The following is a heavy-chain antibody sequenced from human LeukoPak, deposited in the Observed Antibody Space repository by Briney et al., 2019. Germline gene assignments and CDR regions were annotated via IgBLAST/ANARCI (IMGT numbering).Heavy chain of an antibody. CDR2: INPNSGGT. CDR3: ARYKVAGTDY. D-gene: IGHD6-19*01. Sequence: GASVTVSCKASGYTFTDYYMHWVRQAPGQGLEWMGWINPNSGGTTYAQNFQGRVTMTRDTSISTAYMELSRLRSDDTAVYYCARYKVAGTDYWGQGTLVTVSS. V-gene: IGHV1-2*02. J-gene: IGHJ4*02. CDR1: GYTFTDYY.